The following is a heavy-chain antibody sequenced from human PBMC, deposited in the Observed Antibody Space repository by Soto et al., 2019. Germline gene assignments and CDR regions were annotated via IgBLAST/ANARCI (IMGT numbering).Heavy chain of an antibody. Sequence: GPVKVSRKAFEYTLSSYTMPRGRPAPGQRLEWMGWINGGNGNTKYSQKFQGRVAITRDTSASTAYMELSSLRSDDTAVYYCARELQGLYYFDYWGQGTLVTVSS. CDR2: INGGNGNT. J-gene: IGHJ4*02. D-gene: IGHD4-4*01. CDR1: EYTLSSYT. V-gene: IGHV1-3*01. CDR3: ARELQGLYYFDY.